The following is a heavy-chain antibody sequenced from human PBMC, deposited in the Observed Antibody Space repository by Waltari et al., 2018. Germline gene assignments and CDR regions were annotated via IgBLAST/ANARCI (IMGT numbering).Heavy chain of an antibody. Sequence: EVQLVESGGGLVQPGGSLRLSCAASGFTFSSYWMSWVRQDPGMGLEWVANIKQDGSDKYYVDSVEGRFTISRDNAKNSLYLQMNSLSAEDTAVYDCARLNSGGALDIWGQGTMVTVSS. CDR2: IKQDGSDK. J-gene: IGHJ3*02. CDR1: GFTFSSYW. D-gene: IGHD6-19*01. V-gene: IGHV3-7*01. CDR3: ARLNSGGALDI.